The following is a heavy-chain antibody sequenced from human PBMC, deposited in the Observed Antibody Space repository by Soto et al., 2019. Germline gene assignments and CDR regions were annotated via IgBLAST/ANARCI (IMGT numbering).Heavy chain of an antibody. J-gene: IGHJ4*02. CDR3: AHRPPSGRDY. CDR2: ISYDGSNK. CDR1: GFIFSTYG. Sequence: GGSLRLSCAASGFIFSTYGMHWVRQAPGKGLEWVAGISYDGSNKYYVDSVKGRFTISRDNSKNTLYLQMNSLRAEDTATYFCAHRPPSGRDYWGQGTLVTVSS. V-gene: IGHV3-30*03.